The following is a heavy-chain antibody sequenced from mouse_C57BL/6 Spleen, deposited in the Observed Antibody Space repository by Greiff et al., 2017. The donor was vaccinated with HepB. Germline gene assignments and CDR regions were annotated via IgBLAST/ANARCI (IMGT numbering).Heavy chain of an antibody. D-gene: IGHD2-1*01. V-gene: IGHV1-64*01. CDR1: GYTFTSYW. CDR2: IHPNSGST. CDR3: ARSGLYYTEYYFDY. J-gene: IGHJ2*01. Sequence: QVQLKQPGAELVKPGASVKLSCKASGYTFTSYWMHWVKQRPGQGLEWIGMIHPNSGSTNYNEKFKSKATLTVDKSSSTAYMQLSSLTSEDSAVYYCARSGLYYTEYYFDYWGQGTTLTVSS.